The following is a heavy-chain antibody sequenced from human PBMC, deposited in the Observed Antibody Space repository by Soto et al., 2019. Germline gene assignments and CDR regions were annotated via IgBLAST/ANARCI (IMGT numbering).Heavy chain of an antibody. CDR1: GFTFSNYD. CDR2: ISTTGDT. CDR3: ARGGIFLVRGGTEPHWEY. D-gene: IGHD3-10*01. V-gene: IGHV3-13*04. Sequence: GGSLRLSCAASGFTFSNYDMHWVRQATGKGLEWVSGISTTGDTFYAGSVRGRFTISRENAKNSLYLQMNSLRAGDTAVYYCARGGIFLVRGGTEPHWEYWGQGT. J-gene: IGHJ4*02.